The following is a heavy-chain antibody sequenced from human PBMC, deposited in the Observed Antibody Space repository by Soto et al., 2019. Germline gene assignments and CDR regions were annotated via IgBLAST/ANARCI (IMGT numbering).Heavy chain of an antibody. V-gene: IGHV4-59*01. CDR3: ARAEYSSFYYYYYMDV. J-gene: IGHJ6*03. CDR1: GGSISSYY. D-gene: IGHD6-6*01. Sequence: QVQLQESGPGLVKPSETLSLTCTVSGGSISSYYWSWIRQPPGKGLEWIGYIYYSGSTNYNPSLKSRVTISVDTSKNQFSLKLSSVTAADTAVYYCARAEYSSFYYYYYMDVWGKGTTVTVSS. CDR2: IYYSGST.